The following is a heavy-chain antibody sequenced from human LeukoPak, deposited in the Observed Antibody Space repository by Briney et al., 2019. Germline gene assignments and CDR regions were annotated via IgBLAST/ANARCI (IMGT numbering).Heavy chain of an antibody. CDR3: ARLKGGPYDAFDI. D-gene: IGHD3-16*01. CDR2: IYYSGST. Sequence: SETLSLACTVSGGSISSGDYYWSWIRQPPGKGLEWIGYIYYSGSTYCNPSLKSRVTISVDTSKNQFSLKLSSVTAADTAVYYCARLKGGPYDAFDIWGQGTMVTVSS. CDR1: GGSISSGDYY. V-gene: IGHV4-30-4*08. J-gene: IGHJ3*02.